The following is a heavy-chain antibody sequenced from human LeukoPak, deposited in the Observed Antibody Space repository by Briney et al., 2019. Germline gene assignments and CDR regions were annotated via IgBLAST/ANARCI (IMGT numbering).Heavy chain of an antibody. CDR2: IYYSGST. V-gene: IGHV4-30-4*01. J-gene: IGHJ4*02. D-gene: IGHD3-10*01. CDR1: GGSISSGDYY. CDR3: ARIGGITMVRGVPGYYFDY. Sequence: SETLSLTCTVSGGSISSGDYYWSWIRQPPGKGLEWIGYIYYSGSTYYNPSLKSRVTISVDTSKNQFSLKLSSVTAADTAVYYCARIGGITMVRGVPGYYFDYWGQGTPVTVSS.